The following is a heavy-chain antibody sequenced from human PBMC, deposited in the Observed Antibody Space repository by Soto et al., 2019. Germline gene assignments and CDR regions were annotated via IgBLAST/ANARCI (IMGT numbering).Heavy chain of an antibody. J-gene: IGHJ4*02. CDR3: AKDGSLKYYYDNSFDPTDY. CDR1: GFTFFKYG. Sequence: QVQLVESGGGVVQPGRSLRLSCAASGFTFFKYGMHWVRQAPGKGLEWVALISYDGTHKYYADSVKGRFTISRDNSKNTLYLQMNGLKNEDTAVYYCAKDGSLKYYYDNSFDPTDYWGQGTLGTVAS. V-gene: IGHV3-30*18. CDR2: ISYDGTHK. D-gene: IGHD3-22*01.